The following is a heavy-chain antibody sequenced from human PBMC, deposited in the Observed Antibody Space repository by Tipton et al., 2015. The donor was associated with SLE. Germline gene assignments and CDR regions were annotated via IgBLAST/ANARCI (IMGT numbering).Heavy chain of an antibody. Sequence: SLRLSCAASGFTFSSYAMHWVRQAPGKGLEWVAVIWYDGSNKYYADSVKGRFTISRDNSKNTLYLQMNSLRAEDTAVYYCAKSNPEMYFDYWGQGTLVTVSS. CDR2: IWYDGSNK. D-gene: IGHD4-11*01. V-gene: IGHV3-33*08. J-gene: IGHJ4*02. CDR3: AKSNPEMYFDY. CDR1: GFTFSSYA.